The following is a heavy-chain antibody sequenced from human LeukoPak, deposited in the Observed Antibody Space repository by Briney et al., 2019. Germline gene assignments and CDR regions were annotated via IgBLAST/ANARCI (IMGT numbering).Heavy chain of an antibody. CDR1: GYTFTSYD. D-gene: IGHD5-24*01. CDR3: ARDLGDGYNAYYFDY. Sequence: VASVKVSCKASGYTFTSYDINWVRQATGQGLEWMGIIDPSDGSTIYAQKFQGRVTMTRDTPISTAYMELSRLRSDDTAVYYCARDLGDGYNAYYFDYWGQGTLVTVSS. V-gene: IGHV1-46*01. CDR2: IDPSDGST. J-gene: IGHJ4*02.